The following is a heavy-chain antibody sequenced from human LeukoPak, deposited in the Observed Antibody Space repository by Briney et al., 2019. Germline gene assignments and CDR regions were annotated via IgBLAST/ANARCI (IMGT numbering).Heavy chain of an antibody. CDR2: INYRGTT. CDR1: GDSITSDY. D-gene: IGHD4-17*01. J-gene: IGHJ4*02. V-gene: IGHV4-59*08. Sequence: PSETLSLTCTVSGDSITSDYWSWIRQPPGKGLEWIGFINYRGTTSYNPSLTSRVAISRDMSKNQFALNLGSVSAADTAVYYCARYRDGDRDISLDIWGQGTLVTVSS. CDR3: ARYRDGDRDISLDI.